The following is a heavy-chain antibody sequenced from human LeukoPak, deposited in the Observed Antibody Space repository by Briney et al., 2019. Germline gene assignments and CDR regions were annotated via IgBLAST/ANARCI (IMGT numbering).Heavy chain of an antibody. Sequence: PSETLSFTCTVSGGSISSYYWSWIRQPAGKGLEWIGRIYTSGSTNYNPSLKSRVTMSVDTSKNQFSLKLSSVTAADTAVYYCARNPWSGYLYYYYMDVWGKGTTVTVSS. V-gene: IGHV4-4*07. CDR3: ARNPWSGYLYYYYMDV. CDR2: IYTSGST. CDR1: GGSISSYY. D-gene: IGHD3-3*01. J-gene: IGHJ6*03.